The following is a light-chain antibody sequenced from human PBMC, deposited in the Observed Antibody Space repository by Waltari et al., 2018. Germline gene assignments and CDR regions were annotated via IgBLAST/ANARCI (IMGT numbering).Light chain of an antibody. CDR2: DAS. CDR3: QQCDDVPFT. CDR1: QDISNG. Sequence: IQMTQSPTSLSASVGDRVPITCQASQDISNGLNWYQQKPGRAPKLLIYDASILEPGVPSRLSGSGSGTHFSFTISGLQTDDIGTYFCQQCDDVPFTFGPGTKVEMK. J-gene: IGKJ3*01. V-gene: IGKV1-33*01.